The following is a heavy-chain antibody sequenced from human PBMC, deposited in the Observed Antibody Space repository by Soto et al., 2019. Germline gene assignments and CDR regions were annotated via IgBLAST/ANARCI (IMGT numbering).Heavy chain of an antibody. Sequence: QVQLVESGGGVVQPGRSLRLSCAASGFTFSSYGMHWVRQAPGKGLEWVAVISYDGSNKYYADSVKGRFTISRDNSKNTRYLQMNSLRAEDTAVYYCAKEGPRETRSTDSSGYSHAFDIWGQGTMVTVSS. J-gene: IGHJ3*02. CDR2: ISYDGSNK. CDR1: GFTFSSYG. D-gene: IGHD3-22*01. V-gene: IGHV3-30*18. CDR3: AKEGPRETRSTDSSGYSHAFDI.